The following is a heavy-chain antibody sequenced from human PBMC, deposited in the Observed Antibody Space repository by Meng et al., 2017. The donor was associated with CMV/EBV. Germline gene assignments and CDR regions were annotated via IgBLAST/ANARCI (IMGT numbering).Heavy chain of an antibody. Sequence: GGSLRLSCAASGFTFSDYYMSWIRQAPGKGLEWVSYISSSGSTIYYADSVKGRFTISRDNAKNPLYLQMNSLRAEDTAVYYCAGDRTTGAFDIWGQGTMVTVSS. D-gene: IGHD1-7*01. CDR3: AGDRTTGAFDI. V-gene: IGHV3-11*04. J-gene: IGHJ3*02. CDR1: GFTFSDYY. CDR2: ISSSGSTI.